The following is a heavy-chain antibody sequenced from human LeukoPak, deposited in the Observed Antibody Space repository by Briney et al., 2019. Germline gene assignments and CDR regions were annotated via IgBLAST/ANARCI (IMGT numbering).Heavy chain of an antibody. D-gene: IGHD2-15*01. CDR3: ASEVVAATRTPYHYYMDV. V-gene: IGHV4-4*07. CDR2: IYTSGST. J-gene: IGHJ6*03. CDR1: GFSISSYY. Sequence: PSETLSLTCTVSGFSISSYYWSWIRQPAGKGLEWIGRIYTSGSTNYNPSLKSRVTMSVDTSKNQFSLKLSSVTAADTAVYYCASEVVAATRTPYHYYMDVWGKGTTVTISS.